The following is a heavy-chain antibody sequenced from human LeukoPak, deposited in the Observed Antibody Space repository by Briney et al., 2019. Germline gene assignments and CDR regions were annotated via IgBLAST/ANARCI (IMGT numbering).Heavy chain of an antibody. J-gene: IGHJ4*02. V-gene: IGHV4-30-4*01. Sequence: SETLSLTCTVSGGSISSGDYYWSWLRQPPGKGLEWIGYIYYSGSTYYNPSLKSRVTISVDTSKNQFSLKLSSVTAADTAVYYCARGVYYYDSSGYRYYFDYWGQGTLVTVSS. CDR3: ARGVYYYDSSGYRYYFDY. CDR2: IYYSGST. CDR1: GGSISSGDYY. D-gene: IGHD3-22*01.